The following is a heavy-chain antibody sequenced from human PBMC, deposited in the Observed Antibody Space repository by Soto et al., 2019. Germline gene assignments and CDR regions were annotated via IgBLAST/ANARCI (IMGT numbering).Heavy chain of an antibody. CDR3: ARLEEQFIWYFDS. CDR2: IYYTGGT. Sequence: SETLSLTCTVSGGPISGSSWSWIRQTPGKGLEWIGYIYYTGGTNYNPSLHGRVTISVDPSKSQFSLKLTSVTAADTGVYYCARLEEQFIWYFDSWGQGTLVTVSS. CDR1: GGPISGSS. J-gene: IGHJ4*02. V-gene: IGHV4-59*01. D-gene: IGHD6-19*01.